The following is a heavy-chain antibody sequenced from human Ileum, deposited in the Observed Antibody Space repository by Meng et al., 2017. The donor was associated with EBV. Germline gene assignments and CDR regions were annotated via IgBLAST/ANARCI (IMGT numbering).Heavy chain of an antibody. V-gene: IGHV6-1*02. J-gene: IGHJ4*02. CDR3: ATRRIAKFDY. Sequence: VELQGSAPGLVQTPECSSHASCITGDGVSSDQTAWNWIRQSPSGGLELLGRTSRRSRWYYDYALSGRSRINISPDTSKNQVALQLNSVTDEDTGFYYCATRRIAKFDYWGQGTLVTVSS. CDR1: GDGVSSDQTA. CDR2: TSRRSRWYY.